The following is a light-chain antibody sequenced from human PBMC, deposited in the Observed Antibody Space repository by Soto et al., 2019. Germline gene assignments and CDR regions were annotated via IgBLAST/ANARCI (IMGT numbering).Light chain of an antibody. CDR3: QQRSNWILS. V-gene: IGKV3-11*01. J-gene: IGKJ4*01. CDR2: DAS. CDR1: ESVSRY. Sequence: TVMSQSPATLYLSPGERATLSCRASESVSRYLAWYQQKLGQAPRLLIYDASKRATGIPARFSGSGSGTDFTLTISSLEPEDFAVYYCQQRSNWILSFGGGTKVDIK.